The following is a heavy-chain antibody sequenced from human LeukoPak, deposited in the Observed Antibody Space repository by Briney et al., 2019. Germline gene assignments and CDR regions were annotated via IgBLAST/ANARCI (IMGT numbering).Heavy chain of an antibody. J-gene: IGHJ6*03. CDR2: IYHSGST. V-gene: IGHV4-4*02. CDR3: ARDPGYSYGLYYYYYYMDV. Sequence: SGTLSLTCAVSGGSISSSNWWSWVRQPPGKGLEWIGEIYHSGSTNYNPSLKSRVTISVDKSKNQFSLKLSSVTAADTAVYYCARDPGYSYGLYYYYYYMDVWGKGTTVTVSS. CDR1: GGSISSSNW. D-gene: IGHD5-18*01.